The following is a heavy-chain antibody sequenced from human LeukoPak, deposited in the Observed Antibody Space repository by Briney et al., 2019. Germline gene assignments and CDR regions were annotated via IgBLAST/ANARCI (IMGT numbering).Heavy chain of an antibody. CDR3: ARDWRAVALDY. J-gene: IGHJ4*02. V-gene: IGHV6-1*01. CDR2: TYYRSKWYN. Sequence: SQTLSLTCAISGDSVSSTSAAWSWIRQSPSRGLEWLGGTYYRSKWYNDYVVSVKSRITINPDTSKNQFSLQLKSMTPEDTAVYYCARDWRAVALDYWGQGTLVTVSS. CDR1: GDSVSSTSAA. D-gene: IGHD6-19*01.